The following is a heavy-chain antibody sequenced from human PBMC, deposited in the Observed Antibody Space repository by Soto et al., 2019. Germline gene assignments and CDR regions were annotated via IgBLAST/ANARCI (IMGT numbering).Heavy chain of an antibody. CDR2: ISAYNGNT. CDR1: GYTFTSYG. D-gene: IGHD6-19*01. Sequence: QVQLVQSGAEVKKPGASVKVSCKASGYTFTSYGISWVRQAPGQGLEWMGWISAYNGNTNYAQKLQGRVTMTTDTATSTAYMELRSLRSDDTAVYYCARENPDYLQPEWLVPRNWFDPWGQGTLVTVSS. J-gene: IGHJ5*02. CDR3: ARENPDYLQPEWLVPRNWFDP. V-gene: IGHV1-18*01.